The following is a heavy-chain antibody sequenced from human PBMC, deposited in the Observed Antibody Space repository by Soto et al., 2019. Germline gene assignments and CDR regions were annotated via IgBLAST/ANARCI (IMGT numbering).Heavy chain of an antibody. CDR1: GFSFSSYA. Sequence: GGSLRLSCAASGFSFSSYAMSWVRQSPGKGLEWVSSISRSGNSTYSADSVRGRFTISRDNSKNTLYLQMYSLRAEDTAVYYCAKDAKILDWLPTSYYYDFWGRGALVTVSS. J-gene: IGHJ4*02. CDR2: ISRSGNST. V-gene: IGHV3-23*01. CDR3: AKDAKILDWLPTSYYYDF. D-gene: IGHD3-9*01.